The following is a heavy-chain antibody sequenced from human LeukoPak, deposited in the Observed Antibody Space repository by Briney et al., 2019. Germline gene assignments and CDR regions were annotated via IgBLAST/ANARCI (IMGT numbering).Heavy chain of an antibody. D-gene: IGHD2-15*01. V-gene: IGHV3-48*04. J-gene: IGHJ4*02. CDR1: GFTFSSYS. CDR3: ARGRGVVAFDY. CDR2: ISSSSSTI. Sequence: GGSLRLSCAASGFTFSSYSMNWVRQAPGKGLEWVSYISSSSSTIYYADSVKGRFTISRDNAKNSLYLQMNSLRAEDTAVYYCARGRGVVAFDYWGLGTLVTVSS.